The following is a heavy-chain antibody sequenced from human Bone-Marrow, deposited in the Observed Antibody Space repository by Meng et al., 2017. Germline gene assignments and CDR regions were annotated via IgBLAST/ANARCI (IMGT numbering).Heavy chain of an antibody. CDR1: GFTFSSYW. V-gene: IGHV3-7*03. CDR3: ASPYDYGDYWGGAFDI. J-gene: IGHJ3*02. CDR2: IKQDGSEK. Sequence: GESLKISCAASGFTFSSYWMSWVRQAPGKGLEWVANIKQDGSEKYYVDSVKGRFTISRDNAKNSLYLQMNSLRAEDTAVYYCASPYDYGDYWGGAFDIWGQGIMVTVSS. D-gene: IGHD4-17*01.